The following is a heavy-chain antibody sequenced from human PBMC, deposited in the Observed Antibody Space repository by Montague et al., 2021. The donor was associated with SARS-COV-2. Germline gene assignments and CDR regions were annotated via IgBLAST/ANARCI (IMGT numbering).Heavy chain of an antibody. D-gene: IGHD4-23*01. V-gene: IGHV4-59*01. CDR2: IYDGGAV. Sequence: SETLSLTCTVSGGSITGYYWSWLRRSPGKGLEWIAYIYDGGAVNYNPSLGSRVTISTDTSKNQLSLKVNSVTAADTAVYHCVRDHPYVGPLWAYDIWGQGTVVTVSS. J-gene: IGHJ3*02. CDR1: GGSITGYY. CDR3: VRDHPYVGPLWAYDI.